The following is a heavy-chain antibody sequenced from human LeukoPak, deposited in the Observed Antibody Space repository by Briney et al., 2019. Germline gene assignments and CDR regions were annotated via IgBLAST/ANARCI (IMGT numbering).Heavy chain of an antibody. D-gene: IGHD6-19*01. Sequence: SQTLSLTCAISGDSVSSNSAAWNWIRQSPSRGLEWLGRTYYRWKWYNDYAVSVKSRITINPDTSKNQFSLTLSSVTAADSAVYYCARRSPYSTGWSSYFDYWGQGALVTVSS. J-gene: IGHJ4*02. CDR1: GDSVSSNSAA. V-gene: IGHV6-1*01. CDR3: ARRSPYSTGWSSYFDY. CDR2: TYYRWKWYN.